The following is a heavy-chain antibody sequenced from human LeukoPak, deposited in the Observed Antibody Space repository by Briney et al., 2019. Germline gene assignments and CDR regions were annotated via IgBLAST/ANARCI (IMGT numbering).Heavy chain of an antibody. CDR2: IYHSGST. Sequence: SETLSLTCAVSGYSISSGYYWGWIRQPPGKGLEWIGSIYHSGSTYYNPSLESRVTISVDTSKNQFSLKLSSVTAADTAVYYCARGVRFLEWLLLDDAFDIWGQGTMVTVSS. J-gene: IGHJ3*02. D-gene: IGHD3-3*01. CDR1: GYSISSGYY. V-gene: IGHV4-38-2*01. CDR3: ARGVRFLEWLLLDDAFDI.